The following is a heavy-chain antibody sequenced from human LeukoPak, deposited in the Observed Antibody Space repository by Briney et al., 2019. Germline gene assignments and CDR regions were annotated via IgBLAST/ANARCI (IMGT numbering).Heavy chain of an antibody. CDR2: ISAYNGNT. Sequence: ASVNVSCKASGYTFTSYGISWVRQAPGQGLEWMGWISAYNGNTNYAQKLQGRVTMTTDTSTSTAYIELRSLRSDDTAVYYCATKGFNWNVWFDPWGQGTLVTVSS. CDR1: GYTFTSYG. D-gene: IGHD1-1*01. CDR3: ATKGFNWNVWFDP. J-gene: IGHJ5*02. V-gene: IGHV1-18*01.